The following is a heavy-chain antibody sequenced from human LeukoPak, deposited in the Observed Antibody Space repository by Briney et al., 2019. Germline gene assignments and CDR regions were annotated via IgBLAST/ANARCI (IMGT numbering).Heavy chain of an antibody. J-gene: IGHJ4*02. CDR1: GGSISSYC. D-gene: IGHD6-6*01. CDR2: IYSSGGT. V-gene: IGHV4-4*07. CDR3: ARDPQLGPFDY. Sequence: SETLSLTCTVSGGSISSYCWSWIRQPAGKGLEWIGRIYSSGGTSYNPSLESRVTLSVDTSKNQVSLKLSSVTAADTAVYYCARDPQLGPFDYWGQGTLVTVSS.